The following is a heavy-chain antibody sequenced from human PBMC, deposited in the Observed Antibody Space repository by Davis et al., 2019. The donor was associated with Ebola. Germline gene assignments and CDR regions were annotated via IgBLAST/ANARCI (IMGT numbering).Heavy chain of an antibody. CDR2: IYPSDSDT. D-gene: IGHD3-3*01. Sequence: GESLKISCKGSEYRFANYWIGWVRQKPGKGLEWMGMIYPSDSDTRYSPSFQGQVTISADTSLNTAYLQWSSLKASDAAIYYCARHGTHGFFNWFDPWGQGTLVTVSS. CDR3: ARHGTHGFFNWFDP. J-gene: IGHJ5*02. V-gene: IGHV5-51*01. CDR1: EYRFANYW.